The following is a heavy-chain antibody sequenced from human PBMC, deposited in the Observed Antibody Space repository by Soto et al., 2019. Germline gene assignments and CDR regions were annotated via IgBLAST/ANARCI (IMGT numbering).Heavy chain of an antibody. D-gene: IGHD3-9*01. CDR2: INPSGGST. V-gene: IGHV1-46*01. CDR3: AKEYVLRYFDWLSGGNGMDV. CDR1: GYTFTSYY. Sequence: ASVKVSCKASGYTFTSYYMHWVRQAPGQGLEWMGIINPSGGSTSYAQKFQGRVTMTRDTSTSTVYMELSSLRSEGTAVYYCAKEYVLRYFDWLSGGNGMDVWGQGTTVTVSS. J-gene: IGHJ6*02.